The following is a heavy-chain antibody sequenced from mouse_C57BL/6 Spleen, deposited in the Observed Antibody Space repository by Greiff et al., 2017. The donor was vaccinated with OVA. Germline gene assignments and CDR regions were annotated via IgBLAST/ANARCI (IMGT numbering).Heavy chain of an antibody. D-gene: IGHD6-5*01. Sequence: QVQLKQSGAELVRPGASVTLSCKASGYTFTDYEMHWVKQTPVHGLDWIGAIDPETGGSAYNQKFTGKAILTADKSSSTAYMELRSLTIEDSAVYYCTTWMHVDYWGQGTTLTVSS. CDR1: GYTFTDYE. CDR3: TTWMHVDY. CDR2: IDPETGGS. J-gene: IGHJ2*01. V-gene: IGHV1-15*01.